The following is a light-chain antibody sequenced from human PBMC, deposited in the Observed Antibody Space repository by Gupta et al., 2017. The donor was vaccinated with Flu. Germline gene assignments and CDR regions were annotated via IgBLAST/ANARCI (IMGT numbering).Light chain of an antibody. CDR1: RNINSN. Sequence: PSSLSASVGDRVTITCRASRNINSNLNWYQQKPGRAPKLLIYDASGSQTGDPSRISGSGSGTDFTLTISSLQPDDFATYYCQQSHNSPLTFGGGTRLEIK. V-gene: IGKV1-39*01. CDR2: DAS. J-gene: IGKJ4*01. CDR3: QQSHNSPLT.